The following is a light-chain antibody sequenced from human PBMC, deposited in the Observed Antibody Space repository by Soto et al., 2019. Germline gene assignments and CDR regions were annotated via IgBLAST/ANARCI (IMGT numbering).Light chain of an antibody. Sequence: QSVLTQPPSVSAAPGQKVTISCSGSSSNIGDNYVSWYQQLPGTAPKLLIFDNKYRPSGVPARFSGSKSGTSASLVITGLQAEDEADYFCQSYDTSLSGWVIFGGGTKVTVL. CDR1: SSNIGDNY. V-gene: IGLV1-40*01. J-gene: IGLJ2*01. CDR2: DNK. CDR3: QSYDTSLSGWVI.